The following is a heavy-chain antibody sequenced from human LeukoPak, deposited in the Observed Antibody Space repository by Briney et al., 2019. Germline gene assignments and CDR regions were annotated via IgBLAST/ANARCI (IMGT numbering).Heavy chain of an antibody. V-gene: IGHV4-39*01. Sequence: SGTLSLTCTVSGGSISSISYYWGWIRQPPGKGLEWIGSIYYSGSTDYNPSLKSRVTISVDTSKIKFSLKLSSVTAADTAVYYCARYPDYYGSAYFDYWGQGTLVTVSS. CDR3: ARYPDYYGSAYFDY. J-gene: IGHJ4*02. CDR1: GGSISSISYY. D-gene: IGHD3-10*01. CDR2: IYYSGST.